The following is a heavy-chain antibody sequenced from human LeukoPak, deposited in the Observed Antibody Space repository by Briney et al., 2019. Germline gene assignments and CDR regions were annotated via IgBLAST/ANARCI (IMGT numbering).Heavy chain of an antibody. V-gene: IGHV3-48*01. CDR1: GFTFNSYT. CDR2: ISSGSSTI. J-gene: IGHJ3*02. CDR3: ARAKRNGFDI. Sequence: PGGSLRLSCAASGFTFNSYTMNWVRQAPGKGLEWVSYISSGSSTIYYADSVKGRFTISRDNAKNSLYLQMNSLRAEDTAVYYCARAKRNGFDIWGQGTMVTVSS.